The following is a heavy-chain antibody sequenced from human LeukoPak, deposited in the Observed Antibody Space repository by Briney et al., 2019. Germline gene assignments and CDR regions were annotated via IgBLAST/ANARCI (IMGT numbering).Heavy chain of an antibody. CDR2: IIPISGTT. V-gene: IGHV1-69*13. J-gene: IGHJ5*02. CDR3: ARKLRLGGNWFDP. Sequence: SVKVSCKASGYTFTSYGITWVRQAPGQGVEWMGKIIPISGTTNYAQKFQGRVTFTADESTSTAYMELSSLRSEDTALYYCARKLRLGGNWFDPWGQGTLVTVSS. CDR1: GYTFTSYG. D-gene: IGHD1-26*01.